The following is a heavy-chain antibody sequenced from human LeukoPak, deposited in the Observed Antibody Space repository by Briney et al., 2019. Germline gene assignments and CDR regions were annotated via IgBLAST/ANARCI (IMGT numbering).Heavy chain of an antibody. V-gene: IGHV4-59*08. Sequence: PSETLSLTCSVSGGSISSYYWSWIRQPPGKGLEWIGYIYYSGTTNYNPSLKSRVTISVDTSKNQFSLKLSSVTAADTAVYYCARLIAAAGTPFDYWGQGALVTVSS. D-gene: IGHD6-13*01. CDR3: ARLIAAAGTPFDY. J-gene: IGHJ4*02. CDR2: IYYSGTT. CDR1: GGSISSYY.